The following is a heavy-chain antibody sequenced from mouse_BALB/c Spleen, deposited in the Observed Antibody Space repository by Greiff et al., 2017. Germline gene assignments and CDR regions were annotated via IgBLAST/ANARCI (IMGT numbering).Heavy chain of an antibody. CDR2: IWAGGST. CDR3: ARSHYYGSSSWFAY. Sequence: VKLMESGPGLVAPSQSLSITCTVSGFSLTSYGVHWVRQPPGKGLEWLGVIWAGGSTNYNSALMSRLSISKDNSKSQVFLKMNSLQTDDTAMYYCARSHYYGSSSWFAYWGQGTLVTVSA. J-gene: IGHJ3*01. CDR1: GFSLTSYG. V-gene: IGHV2-9*02. D-gene: IGHD1-1*01.